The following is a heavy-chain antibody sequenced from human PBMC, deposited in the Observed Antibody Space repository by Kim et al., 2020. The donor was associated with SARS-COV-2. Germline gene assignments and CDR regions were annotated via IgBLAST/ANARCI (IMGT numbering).Heavy chain of an antibody. J-gene: IGHJ4*02. D-gene: IGHD6-13*01. V-gene: IGHV1-18*01. Sequence: AQKLQGRVTMTTDTSTSTAYMELRSLRSDDTAVYYCARDRIAAAPHFDYWGQGTLVTVSS. CDR3: ARDRIAAAPHFDY.